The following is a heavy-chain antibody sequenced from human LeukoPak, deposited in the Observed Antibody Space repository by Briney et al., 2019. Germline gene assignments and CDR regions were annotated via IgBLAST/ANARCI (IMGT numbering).Heavy chain of an antibody. Sequence: GESLKISCKGSGYSFSSYWIVWVRQMPGKGLEWMGIINPGDSDTRYSPSFQGQVTISADKSINTAYLRWSSLKASDTAMYYCARRAEMAPAYYYNYMDVWGKGTTVTVSS. J-gene: IGHJ6*03. CDR2: INPGDSDT. V-gene: IGHV5-51*01. CDR3: ARRAEMAPAYYYNYMDV. D-gene: IGHD5-24*01. CDR1: GYSFSSYW.